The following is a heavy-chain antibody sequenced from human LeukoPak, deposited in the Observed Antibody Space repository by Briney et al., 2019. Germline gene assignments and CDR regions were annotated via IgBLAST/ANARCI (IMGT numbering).Heavy chain of an antibody. CDR2: INHSGST. CDR3: ARGNVYYDFWSGYYLKQPSKYYFDY. Sequence: SSETLSLTCTVSGDSISTYYWSWIRQPPGKGLEWIGEINHSGSTNYNPSLKSRVTISVDTSKNQFSLKLSSVTAADTAVYYCARGNVYYDFWSGYYLKQPSKYYFDYWGQGTLVTVSS. D-gene: IGHD3-3*01. CDR1: GDSISTYY. V-gene: IGHV4-34*01. J-gene: IGHJ4*02.